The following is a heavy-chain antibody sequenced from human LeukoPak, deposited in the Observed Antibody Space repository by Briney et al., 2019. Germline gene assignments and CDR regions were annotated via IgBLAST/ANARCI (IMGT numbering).Heavy chain of an antibody. J-gene: IGHJ5*02. CDR2: IYTSGTI. D-gene: IGHD3-10*01. CDR3: ARDSGTTGEVKFDP. CDR1: GGSISSHY. V-gene: IGHV4-4*07. Sequence: SETLSLTCTVSGGSISSHYWSWIRQPAGTALEWIGRIYTSGTITYNPSLKSRVTMSVDTSKNQFSLKLSSVTAADTAVYYCARDSGTTGEVKFDPWGQGTLVTVSS.